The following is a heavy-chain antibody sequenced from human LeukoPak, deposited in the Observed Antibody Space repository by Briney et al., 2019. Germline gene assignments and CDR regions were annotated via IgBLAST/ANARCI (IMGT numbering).Heavy chain of an antibody. Sequence: GASVKVSCKASGGTFSRYAISWVRQAPGQGLEWMGGIIPISGTTNYAQKFQGRVTITADESTSTAYMESSSLRSEDTAMYYCATYCSSANCYIWGYYFDYWGQGTLVTVSS. J-gene: IGHJ4*02. CDR2: IIPISGTT. CDR3: ATYCSSANCYIWGYYFDY. CDR1: GGTFSRYA. V-gene: IGHV1-69*13. D-gene: IGHD2-2*01.